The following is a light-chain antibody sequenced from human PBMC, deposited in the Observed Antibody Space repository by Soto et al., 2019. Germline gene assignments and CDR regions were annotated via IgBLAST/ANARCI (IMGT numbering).Light chain of an antibody. Sequence: QSALTQPPSASGSPGQSVTISCTGTSSDIGAYNYVSWYQQYPGKAPKLIIYDVTERPSGVPDRFSGSKSGNTASLTVSGLRADDEAVYYCNSYAGGDSFDVIFGGGTKVNVL. V-gene: IGLV2-8*01. CDR3: NSYAGGDSFDVI. CDR2: DVT. J-gene: IGLJ2*01. CDR1: SSDIGAYNY.